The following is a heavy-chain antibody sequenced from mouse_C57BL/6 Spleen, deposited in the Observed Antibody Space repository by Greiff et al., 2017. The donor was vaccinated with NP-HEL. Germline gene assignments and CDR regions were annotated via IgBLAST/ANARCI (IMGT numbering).Heavy chain of an antibody. CDR2: ISYDGSN. J-gene: IGHJ4*01. D-gene: IGHD1-1*01. CDR1: GYSITSGYY. CDR3: ARDAYYGSSYVFGAMDY. V-gene: IGHV3-6*01. Sequence: EVQLQESGPGLVKPSQSLSLTCSVTGYSITSGYYWNWIRQFPGNKLEWMGYISYDGSNNYNPSLKNRISITRDTSKNQFFLKLNSVTTEDTATYYCARDAYYGSSYVFGAMDYWGQGTSVTVSS.